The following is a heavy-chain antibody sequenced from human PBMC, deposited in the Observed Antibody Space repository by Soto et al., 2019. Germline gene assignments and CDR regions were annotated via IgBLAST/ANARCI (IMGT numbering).Heavy chain of an antibody. CDR2: VFSSVSA. Sequence: TSETLSLTCIVSGVSVRSYTWSWVRQPANKGLEWIGRVFSSVSAIYNPSLKSRVSISMDTPENRISLKLDSVTAADAGVYFCARDGMTTGDTWGPGTLVTVSS. V-gene: IGHV4-4*07. CDR1: GVSVRSYT. CDR3: ARDGMTTGDT. D-gene: IGHD2-21*02. J-gene: IGHJ4*02.